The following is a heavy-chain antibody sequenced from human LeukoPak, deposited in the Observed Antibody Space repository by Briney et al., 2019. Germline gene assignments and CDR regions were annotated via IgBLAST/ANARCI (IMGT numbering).Heavy chain of an antibody. CDR1: GGSSSGYY. V-gene: IGHV4-59*08. J-gene: IGHJ4*02. CDR3: ARATYYYDSSGYLFDY. D-gene: IGHD3-22*01. Sequence: SETLSLTCAVYGGSSSGYYWSWIRQPPGKGLEWIGYIYYSGSTNYNPSLKSRVTISVDTSKNQFSLKLSSVTAADTAVYYCARATYYYDSSGYLFDYWGQGTLVTVSS. CDR2: IYYSGST.